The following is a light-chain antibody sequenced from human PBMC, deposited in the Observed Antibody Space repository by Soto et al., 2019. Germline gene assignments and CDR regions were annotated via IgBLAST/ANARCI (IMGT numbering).Light chain of an antibody. CDR2: DVS. CDR1: TSDVGGSNS. CDR3: CSYTSSSTYV. Sequence: QSALTQPASVSGSPGQSITLSCTGTTSDVGGSNSVSWYQQHPGKAPKLMIYDVSNRPSGVSNRFSGSKSDNTASLTISGLQAEDEADYYCCSYTSSSTYVFGTGTKLTVL. J-gene: IGLJ1*01. V-gene: IGLV2-14*01.